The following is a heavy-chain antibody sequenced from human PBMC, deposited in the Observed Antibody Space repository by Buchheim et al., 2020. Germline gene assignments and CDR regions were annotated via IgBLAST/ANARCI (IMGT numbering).Heavy chain of an antibody. CDR2: FYYSGST. Sequence: QVQLQESGPGLVKPSETLSLICTVSGGPISSYYWSWIRQPPGKGLEWIGYFYYSGSTNYNPSLKSRVTIPVDTSKNQVSLKLSSVTAADTAVYYCACGYDWVFDYWGQGTL. V-gene: IGHV4-59*08. CDR3: ACGYDWVFDY. J-gene: IGHJ4*02. D-gene: IGHD5-12*01. CDR1: GGPISSYY.